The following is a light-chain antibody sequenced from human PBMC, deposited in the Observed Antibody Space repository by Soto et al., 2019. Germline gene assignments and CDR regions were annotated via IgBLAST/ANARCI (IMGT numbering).Light chain of an antibody. J-gene: IGKJ5*01. V-gene: IGKV3-20*01. CDR2: GTS. CDR3: QQYGSSIT. Sequence: PSTLSVSPGERATLSCRASQSVSTSFLAWYQQKPGQAPRLLIYGTSSRATGIPDRFSGSGSGTDFTLTISRLEPEDSAVYYCQQYGSSITFGQGTRLEIK. CDR1: QSVSTSF.